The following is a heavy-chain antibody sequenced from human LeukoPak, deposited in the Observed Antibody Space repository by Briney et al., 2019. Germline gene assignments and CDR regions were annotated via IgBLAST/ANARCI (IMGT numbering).Heavy chain of an antibody. D-gene: IGHD3-10*01. V-gene: IGHV4-61*02. CDR2: IYTRGNT. Sequence: SQTLSLTCTVSGGSISSGSYYWSWIRQPAGKGLEWIGRIYTRGNTNYNPSLKRRVTISVDTSKNQFSLKLSSVTAADTAVYYCARGRFGELLSWWFDPWGQGTLVTVSS. CDR3: ARGRFGELLSWWFDP. CDR1: GGSISSGSYY. J-gene: IGHJ5*02.